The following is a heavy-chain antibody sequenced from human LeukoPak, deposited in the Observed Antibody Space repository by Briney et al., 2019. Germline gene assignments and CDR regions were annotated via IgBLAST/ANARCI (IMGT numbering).Heavy chain of an antibody. J-gene: IGHJ4*02. D-gene: IGHD4-17*01. Sequence: GGSLRLSCAASGFTFSSYAMSWVRQPPGRGLVYIACINTDGFSTSYADSVKGRFTISRDNAKNTLYLQMNSLRAEDTAVYYCARSRTYGDYGRGLDYWGQGTLVTVSS. CDR2: INTDGFST. V-gene: IGHV3-74*01. CDR3: ARSRTYGDYGRGLDY. CDR1: GFTFSSYA.